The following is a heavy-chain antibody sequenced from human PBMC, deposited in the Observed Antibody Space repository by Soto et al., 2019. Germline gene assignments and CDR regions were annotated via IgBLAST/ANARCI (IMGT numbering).Heavy chain of an antibody. CDR3: ARGGLGPDV. D-gene: IGHD6-19*01. J-gene: IGHJ6*01. V-gene: IGHV1-18*01. Sequence: APVNVSCNTSGYTFRSSSITSVRQAPGQGLEWVGWISGYDGATNYAQKFQGRVNVTRDTSTSTAYMELRSLRFDFTAVYCCARGGLGPDVWGKGTTVTVSS. CDR1: GYTFRSSS. CDR2: ISGYDGAT.